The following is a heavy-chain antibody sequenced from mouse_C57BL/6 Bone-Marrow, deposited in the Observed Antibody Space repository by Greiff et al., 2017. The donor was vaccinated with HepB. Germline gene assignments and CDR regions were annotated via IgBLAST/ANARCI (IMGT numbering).Heavy chain of an antibody. Sequence: QVQLQQPGADLVKPGASLKLSCKASGYTFTSYCMHWVKQRPGRGLEWIGRIDTNSGGTKYTENLKSKSTLTVDKPSNTDYLQLSSLTSEDSAVYYCARGGRDSRFYDLDYWGQGTSVTVSS. CDR2: IDTNSGGT. CDR1: GYTFTSYC. V-gene: IGHV1-72*01. D-gene: IGHD3-3*01. J-gene: IGHJ4*01. CDR3: ARGGRDSRFYDLDY.